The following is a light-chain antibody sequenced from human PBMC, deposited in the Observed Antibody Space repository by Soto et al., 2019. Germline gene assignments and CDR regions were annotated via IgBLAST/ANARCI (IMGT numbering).Light chain of an antibody. J-gene: IGLJ1*01. V-gene: IGLV2-14*01. CDR2: QVT. Sequence: QSALTQPASVSGSPGQSITISCTGTSSDLAIYNYVSWYQQQPGKAPKLMIYQVTNQPSGVSNRFSGSRSGNTASLTISGLQAEDEADYYCGSYTDSSNYVFGTGTKVTVL. CDR1: SSDLAIYNY. CDR3: GSYTDSSNYV.